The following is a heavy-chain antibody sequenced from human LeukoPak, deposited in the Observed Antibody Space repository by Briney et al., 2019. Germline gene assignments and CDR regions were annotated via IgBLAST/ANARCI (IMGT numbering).Heavy chain of an antibody. CDR2: INWNGDNA. D-gene: IGHD6-13*01. Sequence: GGSLRLSCAACGFTFYEYGMNCVPQVPGEGRECVCGINWNGDNAGFGGCVKRRFTISRDNAKNSMYLQMDRLTAEDKALYYSERRFLYRTSWFFDVWGQGTLVTVSS. V-gene: IGHV3-20*04. CDR1: GFTFYEYG. J-gene: IGHJ4*02. CDR3: ERRFLYRTSWFFDV.